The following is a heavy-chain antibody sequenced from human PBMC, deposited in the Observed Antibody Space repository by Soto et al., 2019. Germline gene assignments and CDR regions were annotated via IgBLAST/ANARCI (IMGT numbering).Heavy chain of an antibody. D-gene: IGHD3-10*01. V-gene: IGHV1-18*01. CDR2: INVYNGNT. J-gene: IGHJ5*02. CDR3: ARGVGSGSYYNQYNWFDP. CDR1: GYTFTNYG. Sequence: SVKVSCKASGYTFTNYGISWVRQAPGQGLEWMGWINVYNGNTKYAQKVQGRVTMTTDTSTSTAYMELRSLRSDDTAVYYCARGVGSGSYYNQYNWFDPWGQGTLVTVSS.